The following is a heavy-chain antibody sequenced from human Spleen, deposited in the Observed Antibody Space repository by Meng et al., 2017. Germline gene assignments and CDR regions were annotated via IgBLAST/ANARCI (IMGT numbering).Heavy chain of an antibody. CDR2: LNHRGSA. Sequence: SETLSLTCAVYGGSSSAYYWSWIRQPPGKGLQWIGELNHRGSANYNPSLKSRVSISVDTSKNQFSLKLRSVTAADAAVYYCARVMAFASGWFDFWGQGTLVTVSS. CDR3: ARVMAFASGWFDF. CDR1: GGSSSAYY. V-gene: IGHV4-34*01. D-gene: IGHD6-19*01. J-gene: IGHJ4*02.